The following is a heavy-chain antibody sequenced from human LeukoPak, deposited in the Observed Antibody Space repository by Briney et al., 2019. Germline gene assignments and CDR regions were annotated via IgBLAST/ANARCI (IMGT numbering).Heavy chain of an antibody. CDR3: ARIEGNSGYGWSHFDY. J-gene: IGHJ4*02. D-gene: IGHD3-10*01. CDR1: GGSISSGSHY. V-gene: IGHV4-30-4*08. Sequence: SETLSLTCTVSGGSISSGSHYWGWIRQPPGKGLEWIGFIYYRGTTYYNPSLKSRVSISIDTSRNQFSLKLNSVTAADTAVYYCARIEGNSGYGWSHFDYWGQGRLVTVSS. CDR2: IYYRGTT.